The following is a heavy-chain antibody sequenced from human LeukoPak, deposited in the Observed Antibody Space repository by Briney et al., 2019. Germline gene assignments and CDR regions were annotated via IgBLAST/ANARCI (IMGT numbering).Heavy chain of an antibody. CDR1: GYTFTSYD. CDR2: MNPNSGNT. J-gene: IGHJ3*02. D-gene: IGHD3-22*01. CDR3: ATLDYYDSGGSAFDI. V-gene: IGHV1-8*01. Sequence: WASVKVSCKASGYTFTSYDINWVRQATGQGLEWMGWMNPNSGNTDYAQKFQGWVTMTRDTSISTAYMELSRLRSDDTAVYYCATLDYYDSGGSAFDIWGQGQWSPSLQ.